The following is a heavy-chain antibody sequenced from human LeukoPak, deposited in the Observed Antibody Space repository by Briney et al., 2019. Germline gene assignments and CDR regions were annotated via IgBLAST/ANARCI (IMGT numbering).Heavy chain of an antibody. V-gene: IGHV3-23*01. CDR2: ISGSGGST. CDR3: AKVFDYYDSSGYGGPFDY. CDR1: GFTFSSYA. Sequence: GGSLRLSCAASGFTFSSYAMSWVRQAPGKGLEWVSGISGSGGSTYYADSVKGRFTNSRDNSKNTLYLQMNSLRAEDTAVYYCAKVFDYYDSSGYGGPFDYWGQGTLVTVSS. J-gene: IGHJ4*02. D-gene: IGHD3-22*01.